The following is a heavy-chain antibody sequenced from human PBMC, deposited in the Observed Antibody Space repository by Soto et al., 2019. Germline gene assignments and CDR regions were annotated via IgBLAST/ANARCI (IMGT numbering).Heavy chain of an antibody. D-gene: IGHD2-15*01. CDR3: AREPCSGGSCYPWGYFDY. CDR1: GFTFSSYA. CDR2: ISYDGSNK. J-gene: IGHJ4*02. V-gene: IGHV3-30-3*01. Sequence: PGGSLRLSCAASGFTFSSYAMHWVRQAPGKGLEWVAVISYDGSNKYYADSVKGRFTISRDNSKNTLYLQMNSLRAEDTAVYYCAREPCSGGSCYPWGYFDYWGQGTLVTV.